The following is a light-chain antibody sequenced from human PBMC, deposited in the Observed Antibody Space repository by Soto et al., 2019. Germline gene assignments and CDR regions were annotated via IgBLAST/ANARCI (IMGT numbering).Light chain of an antibody. CDR1: QSVSSY. CDR3: QQRSNWLT. V-gene: IGKV3-11*01. CDR2: DAS. Sequence: EIVLTQSPATLSLSPGERVTLSCRASQSVSSYLAWYQQKPGQAPRLLIYDASSRATGIPARFSGSGSGTDFTLTISSLEPEDFAVYYCQQRSNWLTFGGGTKVEI. J-gene: IGKJ4*01.